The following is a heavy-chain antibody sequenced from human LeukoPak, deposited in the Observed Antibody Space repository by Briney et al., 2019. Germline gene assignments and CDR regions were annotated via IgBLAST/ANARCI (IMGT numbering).Heavy chain of an antibody. D-gene: IGHD2-2*01. CDR2: ISGSGGST. CDR3: AKDGPNVVPAAMPFDP. V-gene: IGHV3-23*01. CDR1: GFTFSSYA. Sequence: GGSLRLSCAASGFTFSSYAMSWVRQAPGKGLEWVSAISGSGGSTYYADSVKGRFTISRDNSKNTLYLQMNSLRAEDTAVYYCAKDGPNVVPAAMPFDPWGQGTLVTVSS. J-gene: IGHJ5*02.